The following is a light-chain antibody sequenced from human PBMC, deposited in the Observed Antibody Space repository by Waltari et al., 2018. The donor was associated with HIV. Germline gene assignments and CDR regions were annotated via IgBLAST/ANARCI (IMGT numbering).Light chain of an antibody. CDR1: SSNLGSNF. CDR3: AAWDDSLSGQWV. V-gene: IGLV1-47*01. CDR2: RNN. J-gene: IGLJ3*02. Sequence: QPVLTQPPSASGPPGQSVTISCPGSSSNLGSNFVYWYQTLPGTAPKLLIYRNNQRPSGVPDRFSGSKSGTSASLAISGLRSEDEADYYCAAWDDSLSGQWVFGGGTKLTVL.